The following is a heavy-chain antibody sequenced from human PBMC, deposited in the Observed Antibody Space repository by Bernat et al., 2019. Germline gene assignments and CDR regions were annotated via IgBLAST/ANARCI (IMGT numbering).Heavy chain of an antibody. V-gene: IGHV3-33*01. CDR3: ARDWSFYGIFDY. CDR2: IWYDGSNK. CDR1: GFSFRTYG. J-gene: IGHJ4*02. D-gene: IGHD2/OR15-2a*01. Sequence: QVQLVESGGGVVQPGRSLRLSCAASGFSFRTYGMHWVRQAPGKGLEWVAVIWYDGSNKYYADSVKGRFTISRDNSKNTLYLQMNSRRAEETAVYYCARDWSFYGIFDYWGQGTLVTVSS.